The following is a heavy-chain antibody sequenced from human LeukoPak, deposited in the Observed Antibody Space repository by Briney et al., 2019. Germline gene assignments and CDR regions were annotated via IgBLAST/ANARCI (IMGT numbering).Heavy chain of an antibody. D-gene: IGHD3-3*01. CDR3: ASTLRFLPYRRFDY. CDR2: IYQSGSGSS. Sequence: PSETLSLTCSVSGGSIISSNYYWGWIRQPPGKGLEWIGSIYQSGSGSSYYNPSLKSRVIISGDTSNNHFSLRLRSVTAADTAVYYCASTLRFLPYRRFDYWGQGTLVTVP. CDR1: GGSIISSNYY. V-gene: IGHV4-39*01. J-gene: IGHJ4*02.